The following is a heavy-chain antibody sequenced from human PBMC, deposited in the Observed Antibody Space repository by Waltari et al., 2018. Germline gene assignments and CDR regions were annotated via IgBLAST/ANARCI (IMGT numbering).Heavy chain of an antibody. CDR1: GGTFSSYA. Sequence: QVQLVQSGAEVKKPGSSVKVSCKASGGTFSSYAISWVRQAPGQGVEWMGRYNPILSTSNYAQKFQGRVPITTDKPTSTAYMALSSLGSEDTAVYYCARDRGWELRLFDYWGQGTLVTVSS. V-gene: IGHV1-69*05. J-gene: IGHJ4*02. D-gene: IGHD2-15*01. CDR3: ARDRGWELRLFDY. CDR2: YNPILSTS.